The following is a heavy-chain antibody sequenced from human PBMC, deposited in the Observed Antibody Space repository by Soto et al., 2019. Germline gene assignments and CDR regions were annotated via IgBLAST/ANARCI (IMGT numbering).Heavy chain of an antibody. V-gene: IGHV4-39*07. J-gene: IGHJ5*02. CDR1: GGSICSGGHY. D-gene: IGHD2-2*01. Sequence: PSETLSLTCAVSGGSICSGGHYWYWIRQHPGKGLEWIGSIYHSGTTYYNPSLKSRVTISVDRSKNQFSLKLSSVTAADTAVYYCARVPDRWGQGTLVTVSS. CDR2: IYHSGTT. CDR3: ARVPDR.